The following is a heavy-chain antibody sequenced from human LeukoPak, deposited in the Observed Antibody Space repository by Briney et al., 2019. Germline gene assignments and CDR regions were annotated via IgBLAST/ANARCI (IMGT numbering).Heavy chain of an antibody. CDR3: AKDRRYSSSWSNGGFDY. CDR2: ISYDGSNK. Sequence: GRSLRLSCAASGFTFSSYGMHWVRQAPGKGLGWVAVISYDGSNKYYADSVKGRFTISRDNSKNTLYLQMNSLRAEDTALYYCAKDRRYSSSWSNGGFDYWGQGTLVTVSS. J-gene: IGHJ4*02. CDR1: GFTFSSYG. V-gene: IGHV3-30*18. D-gene: IGHD6-13*01.